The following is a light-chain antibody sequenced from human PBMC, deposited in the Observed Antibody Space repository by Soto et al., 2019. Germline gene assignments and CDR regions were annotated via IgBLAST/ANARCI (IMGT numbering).Light chain of an antibody. Sequence: IVLTQSPGTLSLSPGERATLSCRASQSVDSNYLAWYQQKPGQAPRLLIYGGSRRATGIPDRVSGGGSGTDFTLTISRLEPEDYAVDYCQQYSSGMFGQGTKVEI. J-gene: IGKJ1*01. CDR2: GGS. CDR1: QSVDSNY. V-gene: IGKV3-20*01. CDR3: QQYSSGM.